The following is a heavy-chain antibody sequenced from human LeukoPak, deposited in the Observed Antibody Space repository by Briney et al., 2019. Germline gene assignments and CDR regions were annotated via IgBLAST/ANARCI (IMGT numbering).Heavy chain of an antibody. CDR2: IGTTTSTI. Sequence: GGSLRLSCAASGFTLSSFGMNWVRQAPGKGLEWVSYIGTTTSTIYHADSVKGRFTISRDNAKNSLYLQMNSLRAEDTAVYYCARDRGYCRGTTCYAYYFDSWGQGTLVTVSS. CDR1: GFTLSSFG. D-gene: IGHD2-2*01. J-gene: IGHJ4*02. V-gene: IGHV3-48*04. CDR3: ARDRGYCRGTTCYAYYFDS.